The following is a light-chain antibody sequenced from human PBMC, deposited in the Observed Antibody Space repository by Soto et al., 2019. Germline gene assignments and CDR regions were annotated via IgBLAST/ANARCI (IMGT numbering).Light chain of an antibody. V-gene: IGKV3-11*01. J-gene: IGKJ5*01. CDR2: DAS. CDR3: QPRNNWPPIT. CDR1: QSVSNRY. Sequence: EIVLTHSPGTLSLSPGERATLSCWASQSVSNRYLAWYQQKPGQAPRLLIYDASTRATGIPARFSGSGSETDFTLTITSLEPEDFAVYYCQPRNNWPPITFGQGTRLEIK.